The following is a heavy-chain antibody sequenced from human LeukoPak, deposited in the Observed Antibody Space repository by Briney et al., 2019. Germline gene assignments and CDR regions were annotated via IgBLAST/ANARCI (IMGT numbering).Heavy chain of an antibody. Sequence: SETLPLTCAVAGGSISNYYLKWIRQPPGGGLEWIGYINYGGSTNYNPSLKSRVTISIDTSNNQFSLKLSSVTAADTAVYYCARDYFTSSYYYGMDVWGQGATVTVSS. CDR1: GGSISNYY. CDR2: INYGGST. V-gene: IGHV4-59*01. CDR3: ARDYFTSSYYYGMDV. J-gene: IGHJ6*02. D-gene: IGHD2/OR15-2a*01.